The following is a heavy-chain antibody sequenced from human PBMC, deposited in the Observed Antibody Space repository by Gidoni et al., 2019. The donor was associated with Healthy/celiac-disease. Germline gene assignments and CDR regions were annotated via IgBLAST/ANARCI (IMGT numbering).Heavy chain of an antibody. J-gene: IGHJ5*02. V-gene: IGHV3-23*01. CDR1: GFTFSSQA. D-gene: IGHD2-15*01. CDR3: AKDLYRPVLVAAPNWFDP. CDR2: IRCRGGST. Sequence: EVQLLESGGGLVQPGGSLRLSCAASGFTFSSQAMSWVLQAPGKGLECVSAIRCRGGSTYYADSVKDRFTISRDNSKNTLYLQMSSLRAEDTDVYYCAKDLYRPVLVAAPNWFDPGGQGTLVTVSS.